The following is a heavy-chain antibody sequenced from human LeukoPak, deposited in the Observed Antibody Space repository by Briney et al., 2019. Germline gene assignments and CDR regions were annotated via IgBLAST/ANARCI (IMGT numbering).Heavy chain of an antibody. CDR3: ARDHYYGSGSYYYREYYYYGMDV. J-gene: IGHJ6*02. D-gene: IGHD3-10*01. CDR1: GFTFSSYW. V-gene: IGHV3-7*01. Sequence: PGGSLRLSCAPSGFTFSSYWMSWVRQAPGKGLEWVANIKQDGSEKYYVDSVKGRFTISRDNAKNSLYLQMNSLRAEDTAVYYCARDHYYGSGSYYYREYYYYGMDVWGQGTTVTVSS. CDR2: IKQDGSEK.